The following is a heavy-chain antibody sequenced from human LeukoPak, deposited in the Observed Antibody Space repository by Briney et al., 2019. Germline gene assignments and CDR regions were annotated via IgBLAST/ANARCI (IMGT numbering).Heavy chain of an antibody. Sequence: SETLSLTCTVSGGSISSYYWSWIRQPAGKGLEWIGRIYTSGSTNYNPSLKSRVTMSVDTSKNQFSLKLSSVTAADTAVYYCARGVDTASTYYFDYWGQGTLVTVSS. D-gene: IGHD5-18*01. CDR3: ARGVDTASTYYFDY. J-gene: IGHJ4*02. V-gene: IGHV4-4*07. CDR1: GGSISSYY. CDR2: IYTSGST.